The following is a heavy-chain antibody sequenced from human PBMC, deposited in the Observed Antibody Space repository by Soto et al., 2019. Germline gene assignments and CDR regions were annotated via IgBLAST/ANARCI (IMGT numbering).Heavy chain of an antibody. D-gene: IGHD3-3*01. Sequence: TLSLTCTVSGGSISSGDYYWSWIRQPPGKGLEWIGYIYYSGSTYYNPSLKSRVTISVDTSKNQFSLKLSSVTAADTAVYYCARGEITIFGVDTMADIWGQGTMVTVS. CDR2: IYYSGST. CDR3: ARGEITIFGVDTMADI. V-gene: IGHV4-30-4*01. CDR1: GGSISSGDYY. J-gene: IGHJ3*02.